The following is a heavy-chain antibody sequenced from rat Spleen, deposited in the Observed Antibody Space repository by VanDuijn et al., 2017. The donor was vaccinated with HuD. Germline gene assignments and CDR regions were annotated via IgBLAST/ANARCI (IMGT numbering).Heavy chain of an antibody. D-gene: IGHD1-1*01. J-gene: IGHJ1*01. CDR2: ISPSGGGT. Sequence: EVQLVESGGGLVQPGRSLKLSCAASGFTFNNHGIHWIRQAPTKGLEWVASISPSGGGTYYRDSVKGRFTISRDNAKSTLYLQMDSLRSDDTATYYCTTDRYSVDYWYFDFWGPGTMVTVSS. V-gene: IGHV5-19*01. CDR1: GFTFNNHG. CDR3: TTDRYSVDYWYFDF.